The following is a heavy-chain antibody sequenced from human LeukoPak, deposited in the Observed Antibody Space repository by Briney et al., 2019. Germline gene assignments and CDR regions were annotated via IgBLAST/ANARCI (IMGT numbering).Heavy chain of an antibody. V-gene: IGHV4-39*07. J-gene: IGHJ4*02. CDR3: ASEPIRYGDHGVDY. Sequence: SETLSLTCSVSGGSISSSSYYWGWIRQPPGKGLEWIGSIYYSGSTYYNPSLKSRVTISVDTSKNQFSLKLSSVTAADTAVYYCASEPIRYGDHGVDYWGQGTLVTVSS. CDR1: GGSISSSSYY. CDR2: IYYSGST. D-gene: IGHD4-17*01.